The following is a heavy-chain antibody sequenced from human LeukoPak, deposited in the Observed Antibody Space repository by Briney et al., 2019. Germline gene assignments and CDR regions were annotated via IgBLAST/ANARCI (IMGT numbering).Heavy chain of an antibody. Sequence: SETLSLTCAVSGGSISSSNWWSWVRQPPGKGLEWIGEIYHSGSTNYNPSLKSRVTISVDTSKNQFSLKLSSVTAADTAVYYCARFVPAYCGGDCRNYYFDYWGQGTLVTVSS. CDR2: IYHSGST. CDR3: ARFVPAYCGGDCRNYYFDY. D-gene: IGHD2-21*02. CDR1: GGSISSSNW. J-gene: IGHJ4*02. V-gene: IGHV4-4*02.